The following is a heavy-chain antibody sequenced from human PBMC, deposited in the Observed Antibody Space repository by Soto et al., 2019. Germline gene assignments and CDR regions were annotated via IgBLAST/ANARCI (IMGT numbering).Heavy chain of an antibody. J-gene: IGHJ6*03. CDR2: MNPNRSNT. V-gene: IGHV1-8*01. Sequence: ASVKVSCKASGYTFTSYDINWVRQATGQGLEWMGWMNPNRSNTGYAQKFQGRVTMTRNTSISTAYMELSSLRSEDTAVYYCARDYYDFWSGYPDYYYYYYMDVWGKGTTVTVSS. D-gene: IGHD3-3*01. CDR3: ARDYYDFWSGYPDYYYYYYMDV. CDR1: GYTFTSYD.